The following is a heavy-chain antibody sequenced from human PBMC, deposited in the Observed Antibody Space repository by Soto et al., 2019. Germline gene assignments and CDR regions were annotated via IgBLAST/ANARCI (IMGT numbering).Heavy chain of an antibody. CDR2: IIPIFGTA. D-gene: IGHD3-22*01. CDR3: ARSRKEWLLLDY. V-gene: IGHV1-69*01. J-gene: IGHJ4*02. CDR1: GGTFSSYA. Sequence: QVQLVKSGAEVKKPGSSVKVSCKASGGTFSSYAISWVRQAPGQGLEWMGGIIPIFGTANYAQKFQGRVTITADESTSTAYMELSNLRSEDTAVYYCARSRKEWLLLDYWGQGTLVTVSS.